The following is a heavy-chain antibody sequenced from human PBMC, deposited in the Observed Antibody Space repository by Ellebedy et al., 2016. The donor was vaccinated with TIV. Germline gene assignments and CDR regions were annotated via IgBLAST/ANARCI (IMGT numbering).Heavy chain of an antibody. D-gene: IGHD4/OR15-4a*01. Sequence: GESLNISXVASGFNFNDAAMCWVRQPPGGGLEWVSLISSSGANAYYGDSVKGRFTISRDNSKNTLHLQMNSLRAEDTAVYYCAKDMELSFWGQGSLVTVSS. CDR2: ISSSGANA. J-gene: IGHJ4*02. V-gene: IGHV3-23*01. CDR3: AKDMELSF. CDR1: GFNFNDAA.